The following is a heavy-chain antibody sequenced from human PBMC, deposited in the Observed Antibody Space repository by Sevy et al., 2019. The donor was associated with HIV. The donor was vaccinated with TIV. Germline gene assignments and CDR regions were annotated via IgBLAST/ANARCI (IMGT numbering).Heavy chain of an antibody. Sequence: GGSLRLSCAASGFTFSSYAMSWVRQAPGKGLEWVSLISGSGGSTYYADSVKGRFTITSDNSKNTLYLQMNSLRAEDTAVYCCAKDEGIVATIGVDIWGQGTMVTVSS. V-gene: IGHV3-23*01. CDR2: ISGSGGST. CDR1: GFTFSSYA. CDR3: AKDEGIVATIGVDI. D-gene: IGHD5-12*01. J-gene: IGHJ3*02.